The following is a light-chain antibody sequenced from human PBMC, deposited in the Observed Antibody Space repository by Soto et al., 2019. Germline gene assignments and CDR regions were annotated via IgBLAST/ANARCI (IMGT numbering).Light chain of an antibody. Sequence: QPVLTQPPSVSGAPGQRVTISCTGSSSNIGAGYDVYWYQQLPGTAPKLLIYGNNHRPSGVPDRFSGSKSGTSASLAITGLQFQDEADYYCQSYDSSLSGYVFGTGTKVTVL. V-gene: IGLV1-40*01. J-gene: IGLJ1*01. CDR2: GNN. CDR3: QSYDSSLSGYV. CDR1: SSNIGAGYD.